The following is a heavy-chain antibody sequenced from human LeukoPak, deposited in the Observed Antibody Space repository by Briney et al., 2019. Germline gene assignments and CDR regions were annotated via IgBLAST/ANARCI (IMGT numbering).Heavy chain of an antibody. J-gene: IGHJ4*02. V-gene: IGHV4-39*01. CDR1: GASISGSGYY. CDR3: AKSGGYGLIDY. D-gene: IGHD1-26*01. Sequence: SETLCLTCAVSGASISGSGYYWGWIRQPPGKGLEWIGNIYSSGSTYYNASLQSRVTISIDTSKTQFSLRLNSVTAADTAMYYCAKSGGYGLIDYWGQGTRVTVSS. CDR2: IYSSGST.